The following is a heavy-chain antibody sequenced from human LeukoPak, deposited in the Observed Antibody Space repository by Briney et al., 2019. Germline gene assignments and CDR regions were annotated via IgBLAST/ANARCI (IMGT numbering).Heavy chain of an antibody. V-gene: IGHV4-30-2*01. Sequence: PSQTLSLTCAVSGGSISSGGYSWNWIRQPPGTGLEWIGYIYHSGSTYYNPSLKSRVTISVDRSKNQFSLKLSSVTAADTAVYYCARLGLMYYNYGMDVWGQGTTVTVSS. CDR1: GGSISSGGYS. CDR3: ARLGLMYYNYGMDV. D-gene: IGHD4/OR15-4a*01. J-gene: IGHJ6*02. CDR2: IYHSGST.